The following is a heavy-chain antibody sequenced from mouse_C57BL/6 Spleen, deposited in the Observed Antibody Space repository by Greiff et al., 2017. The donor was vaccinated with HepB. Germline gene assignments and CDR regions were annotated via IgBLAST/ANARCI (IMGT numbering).Heavy chain of an antibody. Sequence: QVQLQQSGAELVSPGTSVKVSCKASGYAFTNYLIEWVKQRPGQGLEWIGVINPGSGGTNYNEKFKGKATLTADKSSSTAYMQLSSLTSEDSAVYFCARWGDNYAMDYWGQGTSVTVSS. CDR2: INPGSGGT. D-gene: IGHD3-3*01. J-gene: IGHJ4*01. V-gene: IGHV1-54*01. CDR3: ARWGDNYAMDY. CDR1: GYAFTNYL.